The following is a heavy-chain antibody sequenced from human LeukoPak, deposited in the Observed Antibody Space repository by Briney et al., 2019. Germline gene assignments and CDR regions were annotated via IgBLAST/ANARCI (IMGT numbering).Heavy chain of an antibody. V-gene: IGHV3-9*01. Sequence: PGGSLRLSCAASGFTFDVYAMHWVRQAPGKGLEWVSGISWNSGSIGYADSVKGRFTISRDNAKNSLYLQMNSLRAEDTALYYCAKAPGPAAGQGYFQHWGQGTLVTVSS. D-gene: IGHD6-13*01. CDR3: AKAPGPAAGQGYFQH. CDR1: GFTFDVYA. CDR2: ISWNSGSI. J-gene: IGHJ1*01.